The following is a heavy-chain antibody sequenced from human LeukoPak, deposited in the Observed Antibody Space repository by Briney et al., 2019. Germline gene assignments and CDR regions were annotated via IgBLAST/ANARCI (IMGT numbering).Heavy chain of an antibody. J-gene: IGHJ4*02. CDR3: ARTSGLEMATISY. D-gene: IGHD5-24*01. V-gene: IGHV1-2*02. CDR2: INPNSGGT. CDR1: GYTFTGYY. Sequence: ASVKVSCKASGYTFTGYYMHWVRQAPGQGLEWMGWINPNSGGTNYAQKVQGRVTMTRDTSISTAYMELSRLRSDDTAVYYCARTSGLEMATISYWGQGTLVTVSS.